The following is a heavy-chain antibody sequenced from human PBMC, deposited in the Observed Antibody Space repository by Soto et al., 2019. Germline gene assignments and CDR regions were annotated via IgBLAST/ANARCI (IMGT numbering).Heavy chain of an antibody. V-gene: IGHV1-18*04. CDR1: GYSFSSYG. CDR2: ISVNNGNT. Sequence: ASVKVSCKASGYSFSSYGISWVRQAPGQGLEWMGWISVNNGNTDYAPKFQGRVTMTTDTSTSTAYMELRSLRSDDTAAYYCATSYDSGFDPWGQGTLVTVSS. D-gene: IGHD3-3*01. CDR3: ATSYDSGFDP. J-gene: IGHJ5*02.